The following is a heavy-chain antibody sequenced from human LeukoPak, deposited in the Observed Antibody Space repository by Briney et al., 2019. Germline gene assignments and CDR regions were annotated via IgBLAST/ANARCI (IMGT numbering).Heavy chain of an antibody. Sequence: EGSLRLSCAASGFTFSGYVMHWVRQAPGKGLEWVAFISNDGSNKFYADSVKGRFTISRDNSKNTLYLQMNSLRAEDTAVYYCARGYDIFTGAIPDAFDIWGQGTMVTVSS. CDR2: ISNDGSNK. V-gene: IGHV3-30*04. J-gene: IGHJ3*02. D-gene: IGHD3-9*01. CDR3: ARGYDIFTGAIPDAFDI. CDR1: GFTFSGYV.